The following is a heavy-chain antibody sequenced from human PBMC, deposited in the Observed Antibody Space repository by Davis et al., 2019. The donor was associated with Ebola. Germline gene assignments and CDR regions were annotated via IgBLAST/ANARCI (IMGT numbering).Heavy chain of an antibody. CDR2: INPHNNNT. J-gene: IGHJ4*02. Sequence: AASVKVSCKSSGGTFSRNAINWVRQAPGQGLEWMGWINPHNNNTNYGQNVQGRVTMTTDTSTSTAYMEVGSLKSDDTAVYYCARAQFPTTSDHWGQGTLVTVSS. CDR3: ARAQFPTTSDH. CDR1: GGTFSRNA. D-gene: IGHD1-1*01. V-gene: IGHV1-18*01.